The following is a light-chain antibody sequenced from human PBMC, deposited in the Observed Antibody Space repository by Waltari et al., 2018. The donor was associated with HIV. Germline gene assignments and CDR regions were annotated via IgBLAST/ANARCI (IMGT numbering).Light chain of an antibody. V-gene: IGLV1-47*01. CDR3: ATWDDSLSALWV. Sequence: QSVLTQPPSASGTPGPRVTISCSGNSSNIGSNYVYWYQQLPGTTPRLLIFRNNQRPSGVPDRFSGSTSGTSASLATSGLRSEDEADYFCATWDDSLSALWVFGGGTKLTVL. J-gene: IGLJ3*02. CDR2: RNN. CDR1: SSNIGSNY.